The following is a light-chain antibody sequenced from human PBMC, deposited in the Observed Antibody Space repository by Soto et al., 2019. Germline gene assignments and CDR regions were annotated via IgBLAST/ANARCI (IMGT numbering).Light chain of an antibody. CDR3: QQYNNWPPYT. Sequence: EIVMTQSPATLSVSPGERATLSCRASQSVSSNLAWYQQKPGQAPRLLIYGASTRATGIPARFSGSRSGTEFTLTINRPQSEDFAVYYCQQYNNWPPYTFGQGTKLEIK. V-gene: IGKV3-15*01. CDR1: QSVSSN. J-gene: IGKJ2*01. CDR2: GAS.